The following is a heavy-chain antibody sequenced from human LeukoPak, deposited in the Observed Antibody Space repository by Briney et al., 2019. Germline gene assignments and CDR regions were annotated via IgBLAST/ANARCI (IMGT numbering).Heavy chain of an antibody. CDR3: ARRAGAYSHPYDY. J-gene: IGHJ4*02. CDR2: ISSSSSTI. V-gene: IGHV3-48*01. Sequence: GGSLRLSCAASGFTFSSYSMNWVRQAPGKGLEWVSYISSSSSTIYYADSVKGRFTISRDNSKNTLYLQMNSLRAEDTAVYYCARRAGAYSHPYDYWGQGTLVTVSS. CDR1: GFTFSSYS. D-gene: IGHD4/OR15-4a*01.